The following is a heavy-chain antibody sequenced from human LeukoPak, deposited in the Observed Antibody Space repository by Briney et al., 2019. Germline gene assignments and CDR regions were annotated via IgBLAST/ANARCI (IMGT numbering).Heavy chain of an antibody. CDR1: RFIFSSYG. CDR3: ARVVIGGSYYSDYFDY. CDR2: IYSGGST. V-gene: IGHV3-53*01. J-gene: IGHJ4*02. D-gene: IGHD1-26*01. Sequence: PGGTLRLSCAASRFIFSSYGMSWVRQAPGKGLEWVSVIYSGGSTYYADSVKGRFTISRDNSKNTLYLQMNSLRAEDTAVYYCARVVIGGSYYSDYFDYWGQGTLVTVSS.